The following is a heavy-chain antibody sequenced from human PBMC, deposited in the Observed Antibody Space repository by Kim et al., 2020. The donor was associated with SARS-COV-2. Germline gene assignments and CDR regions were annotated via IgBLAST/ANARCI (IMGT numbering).Heavy chain of an antibody. V-gene: IGHV1-18*01. CDR3: ARVGGGVPYYYYGMDV. D-gene: IGHD3-16*01. Sequence: ASVKVSCKASGYTFTSYGISWVRQAPGQGLEWMGWISAYNGNTNYAQKLQGRVTMTTDTSTSTAYMELRSLRSDDTAVYYCARVGGGVPYYYYGMDVWGQGTTVTVSS. CDR1: GYTFTSYG. J-gene: IGHJ6*02. CDR2: ISAYNGNT.